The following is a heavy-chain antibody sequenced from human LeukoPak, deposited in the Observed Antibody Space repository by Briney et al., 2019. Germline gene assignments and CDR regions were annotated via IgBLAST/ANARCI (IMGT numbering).Heavy chain of an antibody. D-gene: IGHD3-10*01. J-gene: IGHJ5*02. CDR3: ARVGEGELGNWFDP. V-gene: IGHV3-53*01. Sequence: GGSLRLSCAVSGFTVSGNYITWVRQAPGKGLEWVSVINANGNTYYADSMQGRLTISRDKSKNTVFLQMNSLRAEDTAMYYCARVGEGELGNWFDPWGQGTLVTVSS. CDR2: INANGNT. CDR1: GFTVSGNY.